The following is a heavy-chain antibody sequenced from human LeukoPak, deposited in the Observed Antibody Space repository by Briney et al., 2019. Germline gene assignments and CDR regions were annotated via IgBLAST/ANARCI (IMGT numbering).Heavy chain of an antibody. CDR2: ISGSGGST. D-gene: IGHD2-2*01. Sequence: GGSLRLSCAASGFTFSSYAMSWVRQAPGKGLEWVSAISGSGGSTYYADSVKGRFTISRDNSKNTLYLQMNSLRAEDTAVYYCAKNTRYCSSTSCYSDWFDPWGQGTLVTVSS. J-gene: IGHJ5*02. CDR3: AKNTRYCSSTSCYSDWFDP. CDR1: GFTFSSYA. V-gene: IGHV3-23*01.